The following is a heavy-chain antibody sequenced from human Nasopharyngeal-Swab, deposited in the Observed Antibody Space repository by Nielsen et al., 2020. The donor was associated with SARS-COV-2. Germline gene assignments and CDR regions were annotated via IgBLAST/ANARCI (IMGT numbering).Heavy chain of an antibody. D-gene: IGHD6-13*01. J-gene: IGHJ4*02. Sequence: GESLKISWAAPGFTFSSYWMSWVRQAPGKGLEWVANIKQDGSEKYYADSVKGRFTISRDNAKNSLYLQMNSLRAEDTAVYYCARLGGSSWCFDYWGQGTLVTVSS. V-gene: IGHV3-7*01. CDR3: ARLGGSSWCFDY. CDR1: GFTFSSYW. CDR2: IKQDGSEK.